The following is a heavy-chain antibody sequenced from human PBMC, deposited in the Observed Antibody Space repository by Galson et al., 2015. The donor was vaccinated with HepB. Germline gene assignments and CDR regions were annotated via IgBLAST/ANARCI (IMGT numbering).Heavy chain of an antibody. Sequence: SGAEVKKPGESLKISCKGSGYSFTSYWIGWVRQMPGKGLEWMGIIYPGDSDTRYSPSFQGQVTISADKSISTAYLQWSSLKASDTAMYYCARSYGYSSSWYSWFDPWGQGTLVTVSS. CDR2: IYPGDSDT. V-gene: IGHV5-51*03. J-gene: IGHJ5*02. CDR3: ARSYGYSSSWYSWFDP. D-gene: IGHD6-13*01. CDR1: GYSFTSYW.